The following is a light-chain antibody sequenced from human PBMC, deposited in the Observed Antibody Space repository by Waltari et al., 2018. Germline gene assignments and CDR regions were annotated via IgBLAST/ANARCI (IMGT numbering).Light chain of an antibody. CDR3: QQHYSPPNT. V-gene: IGKV1-9*01. CDR2: SAS. CDR1: QGISNY. Sequence: DIQLTQSPSFLSASVRDRVTITCRASQGISNYLAWYQQKPGKAPKLLIYSASTLQSGVPSRFSGSGSGTEFSLTISSLQPEDVAVYYCQQHYSPPNTFGQGTKLEIK. J-gene: IGKJ2*01.